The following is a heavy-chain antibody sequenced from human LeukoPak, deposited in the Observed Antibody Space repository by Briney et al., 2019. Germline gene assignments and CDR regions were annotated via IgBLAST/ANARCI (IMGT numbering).Heavy chain of an antibody. J-gene: IGHJ5*02. CDR2: MSYDGSHQ. V-gene: IGHV3-30*01. Sequence: PGKSLRLSCAASGFTFSNYAMHWVRQAPGKGLEWVALMSYDGSHQYYADSVKGRFTISRDNSNNTVFLQMNSLRTEDTAVYYCARQRVVFFRSWGQGTLVTVSS. D-gene: IGHD2-2*01. CDR3: ARQRVVFFRS. CDR1: GFTFSNYA.